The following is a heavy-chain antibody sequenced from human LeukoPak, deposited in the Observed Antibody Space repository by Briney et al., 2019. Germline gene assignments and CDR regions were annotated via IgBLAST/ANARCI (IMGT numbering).Heavy chain of an antibody. CDR3: ASLGGNYFDY. Sequence: GGSLRLSCEASGFTFSSFGMHWVRQAPGKGLEWVAVIWYDGSNKYYAGSVKGRFTISRDNSKNTLYLQMNSLRAEDTAVYYCASLGGNYFDYWGQGTLVTVSS. V-gene: IGHV3-33*01. J-gene: IGHJ4*02. CDR1: GFTFSSFG. D-gene: IGHD1-14*01. CDR2: IWYDGSNK.